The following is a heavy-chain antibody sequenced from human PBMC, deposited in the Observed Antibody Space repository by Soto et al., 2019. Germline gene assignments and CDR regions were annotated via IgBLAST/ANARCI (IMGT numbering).Heavy chain of an antibody. Sequence: QVQLVQSGAEVKKPGSSVKVSCKASGGTFSSYAISWVRQAPGQGLEWMGGIIPIFGTANYAQKFQGRVTITANKSTSTAYMELPSLRSEATALYYCARDKCQIVRGGSWFDPWGQGTLVTVSS. J-gene: IGHJ5*02. V-gene: IGHV1-69*06. CDR3: ARDKCQIVRGGSWFDP. D-gene: IGHD6-6*01. CDR2: IIPIFGTA. CDR1: GGTFSSYA.